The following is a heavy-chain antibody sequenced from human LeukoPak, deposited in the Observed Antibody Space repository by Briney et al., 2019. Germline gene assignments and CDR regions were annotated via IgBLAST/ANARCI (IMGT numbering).Heavy chain of an antibody. CDR1: GYTFTSYA. CDR2: INTNTGNP. CDR3: ARDPRRDGYNLRFDP. D-gene: IGHD5-24*01. V-gene: IGHV7-4-1*02. J-gene: IGHJ5*02. Sequence: ASVTVSCKASGYTFTSYAMNWVRQAPGQGLEWMGWINTNTGNPTYAQGFTGRFVFSLDTSVSKAYLQISSLKAEDTAVYYCARDPRRDGYNLRFDPWGQGTLVTVSS.